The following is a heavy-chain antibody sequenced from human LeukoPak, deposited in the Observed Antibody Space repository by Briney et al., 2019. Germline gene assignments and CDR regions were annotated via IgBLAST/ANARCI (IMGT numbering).Heavy chain of an antibody. Sequence: PGGSLRLSCAASGITFSVYWMSWVRQAPGKGLEWVANIKQGGSEKYYRDSVQGRFTISRDNAKNSLYLQMNSLRAEDTAVYYCARSGSGYFDYWGQGSLVTVSS. CDR3: ARSGSGYFDY. CDR1: GITFSVYW. V-gene: IGHV3-7*01. J-gene: IGHJ4*02. CDR2: IKQGGSEK.